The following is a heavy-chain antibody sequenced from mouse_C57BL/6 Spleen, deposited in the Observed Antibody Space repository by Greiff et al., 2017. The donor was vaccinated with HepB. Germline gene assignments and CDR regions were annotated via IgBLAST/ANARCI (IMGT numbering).Heavy chain of an antibody. Sequence: EVKLMDSGGGLVKPGGSLKLSCAASGFTFSSYAMSWVRQTPEKRLEWVATISDGGSYTYYPDNVKGRFTISRDNAKNNLYLQMSHLKSEDTAMYYCARVDYERNYFDYWGQGTTLTVSS. CDR3: ARVDYERNYFDY. J-gene: IGHJ2*01. CDR2: ISDGGSYT. CDR1: GFTFSSYA. D-gene: IGHD2-4*01. V-gene: IGHV5-4*03.